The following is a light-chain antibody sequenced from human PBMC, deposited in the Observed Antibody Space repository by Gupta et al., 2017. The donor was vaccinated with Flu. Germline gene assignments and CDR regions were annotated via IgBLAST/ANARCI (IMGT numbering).Light chain of an antibody. V-gene: IGKV1-17*01. CDR2: DAS. J-gene: IGKJ1*01. CDR3: GQSNTVPWT. CDR1: QGVRNE. Sequence: DIQMTQSPSSLSASVGDRVTITCRASQGVRNELGWFQQKPGEGPKRLIYDASRFQSGVPSRFSGSGFGTEFSLTINILHPEDFATYYFGQSNTVPWTFGQGTRLEVK.